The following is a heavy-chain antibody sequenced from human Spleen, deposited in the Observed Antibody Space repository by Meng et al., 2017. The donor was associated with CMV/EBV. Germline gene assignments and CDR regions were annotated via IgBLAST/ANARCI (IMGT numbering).Heavy chain of an antibody. Sequence: KASGYTFTGYYMHWVRQAPGQGLEWMGWITPNSGGTNYAQKFQGRVTMTRDTSISTAYMELSRLRSDDTAVYYCATEGQLSSGGFDYWGQGTLVTVSS. D-gene: IGHD6-6*01. CDR1: GYTFTGYY. V-gene: IGHV1-2*02. CDR2: ITPNSGGT. J-gene: IGHJ4*02. CDR3: ATEGQLSSGGFDY.